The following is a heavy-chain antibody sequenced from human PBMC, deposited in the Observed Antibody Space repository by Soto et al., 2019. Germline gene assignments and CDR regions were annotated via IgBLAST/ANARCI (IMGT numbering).Heavy chain of an antibody. CDR1: GGTFSSYA. J-gene: IGHJ6*02. CDR2: IIPIFGTA. V-gene: IGHV1-69*01. D-gene: IGHD6-6*01. Sequence: QVQLVQSGAEVKKPGSSVKVSCKAYGGTFSSYAISWVRQAPGQGLEWMGGIIPIFGTANYAQKFQGRVTITADESTSTAYMERSSLRSEDTAVDYCARDDTLVTRYYYYYGMDVWGQGTTVTVSS. CDR3: ARDDTLVTRYYYYYGMDV.